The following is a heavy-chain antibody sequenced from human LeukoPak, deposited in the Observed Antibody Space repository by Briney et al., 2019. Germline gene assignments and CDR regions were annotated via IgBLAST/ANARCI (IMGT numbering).Heavy chain of an antibody. V-gene: IGHV3-23*01. CDR2: ISGSGGNT. CDR3: AKGYSSNWLQFDY. J-gene: IGHJ4*02. CDR1: GLTFSSYA. D-gene: IGHD6-13*01. Sequence: GGSLRLSCAASGLTFSSYAMSWVRQVPGKGLEWASGISGSGGNTYYADSAKGRFTISRDNSKNTLYLQMNTLRAEDTAVYYCAKGYSSNWLQFDYWGQGTLVTVSS.